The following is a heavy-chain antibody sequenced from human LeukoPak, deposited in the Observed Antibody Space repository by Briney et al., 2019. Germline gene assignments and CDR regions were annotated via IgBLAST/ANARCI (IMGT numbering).Heavy chain of an antibody. J-gene: IGHJ5*02. CDR1: GYTFTSYG. Sequence: ASVKVSCKASGYTFTSYGISWVRQAPGQGLEWMGWISAYNGNTNYAQKLQGRVTMTTDTSTSTAYMELRSLRSDDTAVCYCARVSRGVVVVAATGWFDPWGQGTLVTVSS. CDR2: ISAYNGNT. CDR3: ARVSRGVVVVAATGWFDP. V-gene: IGHV1-18*01. D-gene: IGHD2-15*01.